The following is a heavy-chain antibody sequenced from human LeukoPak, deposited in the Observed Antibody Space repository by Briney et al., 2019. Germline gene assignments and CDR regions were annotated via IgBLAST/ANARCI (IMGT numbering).Heavy chain of an antibody. CDR2: IGSAGDT. Sequence: GGSLRLSCAASGFSFSSSDMHWGRQAAGKGLEWVSGIGSAGDTYYLGSVKGRFTISRENAKNSLSLQMNSLRVRDTAVYYCARVGRRGGIDWGQGALVTVSS. D-gene: IGHD1-26*01. V-gene: IGHV3-13*04. CDR3: ARVGRRGGID. CDR1: GFSFSSSD. J-gene: IGHJ4*02.